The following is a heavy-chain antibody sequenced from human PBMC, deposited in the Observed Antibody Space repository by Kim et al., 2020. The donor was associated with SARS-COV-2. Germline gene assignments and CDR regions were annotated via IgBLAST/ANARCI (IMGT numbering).Heavy chain of an antibody. D-gene: IGHD3-3*01. CDR3: ARAPYYDFLDV. V-gene: IGHV3-66*01. CDR2: IYSGGST. CDR1: GFTVSSNY. J-gene: IGHJ6*02. Sequence: GGSLRLSCAASGFTVSSNYMSWVRQAPGKGLEWVSVIYSGGSTYYADSVKGRFTISRDNSKNTLYLQMNSLRAEDTAVYYCARAPYYDFLDVWGQGTTVTVSS.